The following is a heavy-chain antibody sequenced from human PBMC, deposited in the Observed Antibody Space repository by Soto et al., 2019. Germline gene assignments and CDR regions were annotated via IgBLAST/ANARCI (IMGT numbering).Heavy chain of an antibody. CDR1: GGSISSGGYS. V-gene: IGHV4-30-2*01. Sequence: QLQLQESGSGLVKPSQTLSLTCAVSGGSISSGGYSWSWIRQPPGKGLEWIGYIYHSGSTYYNPSLKSRVTISVDRSKNQFSLKLSSVTAADTAVYYCARGAYCGGDCYSRFVAFDICGQGTMVTVSS. CDR3: ARGAYCGGDCYSRFVAFDI. J-gene: IGHJ3*02. CDR2: IYHSGST. D-gene: IGHD2-21*02.